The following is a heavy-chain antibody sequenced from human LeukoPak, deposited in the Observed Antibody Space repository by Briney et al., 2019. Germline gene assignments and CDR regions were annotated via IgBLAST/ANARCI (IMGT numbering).Heavy chain of an antibody. CDR3: ARHREMDSYDAFDV. CDR1: GGSISSYY. D-gene: IGHD5-24*01. J-gene: IGHJ3*01. V-gene: IGHV4-59*08. Sequence: PSETLSLTCTVTGGSISSYYWSWIRHPPGKGLEWIGFVVYSGSTNYNPPLKSRVTISIDTSNNQLSLKLSSVTAADTAVYYCARHREMDSYDAFDVWGQGTMVTVSS. CDR2: VVYSGST.